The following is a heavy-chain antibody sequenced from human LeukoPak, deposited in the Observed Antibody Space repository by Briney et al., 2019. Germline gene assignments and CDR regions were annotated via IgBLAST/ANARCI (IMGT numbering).Heavy chain of an antibody. CDR3: ARMAAAGTRAFDI. CDR2: ISSSSSYI. J-gene: IGHJ3*02. CDR1: GFTFSNYS. Sequence: PGGSLRLSCAASGFTFSNYSMNWVRQAPGKGLEWVSSISSSSSYIYYADSVKGRFTISRDNAKNSLYLQMNSLRAEDTAVYYCARMAAAGTRAFDIWGQGTMVTVSS. D-gene: IGHD6-13*01. V-gene: IGHV3-21*01.